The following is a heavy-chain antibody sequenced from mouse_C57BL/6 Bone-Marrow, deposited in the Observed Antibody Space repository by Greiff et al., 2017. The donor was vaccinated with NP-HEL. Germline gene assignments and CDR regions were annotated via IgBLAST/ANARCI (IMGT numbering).Heavy chain of an antibody. Sequence: VQLQQSGAELVKPGASVKLSCTASGFNIKDYYMHWVKQRTEQGLEWIGRIDPEDGETKYAPKFQGKATITADTSSNTAYLQLSSRTSEDTAVYYCARETVFIYYLWYFDVWGTGTTVTVSS. CDR1: GFNIKDYY. V-gene: IGHV14-2*01. CDR3: ARETVFIYYLWYFDV. J-gene: IGHJ1*03. CDR2: IDPEDGET. D-gene: IGHD1-1*01.